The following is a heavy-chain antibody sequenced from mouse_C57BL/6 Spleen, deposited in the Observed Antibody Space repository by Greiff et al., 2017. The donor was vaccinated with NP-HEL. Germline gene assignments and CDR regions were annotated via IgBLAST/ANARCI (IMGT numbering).Heavy chain of an antibody. V-gene: IGHV5-6*01. CDR3: ARHGAGYSNYEFDY. J-gene: IGHJ2*01. CDR1: GFTFSSYG. D-gene: IGHD2-5*01. Sequence: EVMLVESGGDLVKPGGSLKLSCAASGFTFSSYGMSWVRQTPDKRLEWVATISSGGSYTYYPDSVKGRFTISRDKAKNTLYLQMSSLKSEDTAMYYCARHGAGYSNYEFDYWGQGTTLTVSS. CDR2: ISSGGSYT.